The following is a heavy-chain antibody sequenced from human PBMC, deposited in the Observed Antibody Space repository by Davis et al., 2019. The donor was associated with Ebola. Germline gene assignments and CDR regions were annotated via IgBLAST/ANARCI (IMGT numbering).Heavy chain of an antibody. D-gene: IGHD4-11*01. V-gene: IGHV1-69*13. CDR3: ARELLDYSKNKLYYYYGMDV. J-gene: IGHJ6*02. CDR2: IIAIFGTA. CDR1: GGTFSSNA. Sequence: AASVKVSCKASGGTFSSNAISWVRQAPGQGLEWMGGIIAIFGTATYAQKFQGRVTITADESTSTASMELSSLRSEDSAVFYCARELLDYSKNKLYYYYGMDVWGQGTTVTVSS.